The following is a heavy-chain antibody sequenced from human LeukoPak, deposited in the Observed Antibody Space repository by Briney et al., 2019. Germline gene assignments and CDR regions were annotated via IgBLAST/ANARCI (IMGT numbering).Heavy chain of an antibody. V-gene: IGHV3-11*01. J-gene: IGHJ1*01. CDR1: GFTFSDYY. CDR3: ARDGHYDILTGYFQD. D-gene: IGHD3-9*01. CDR2: ISSSGSTI. Sequence: GGSLRLSCAASGFTFSDYYMSWIRQAPGKGLERVAYISSSGSTIYYADSMKGRFTISRDNAKNSLYLQMNSLRAEDTAVYYCARDGHYDILTGYFQDWGQGTLVTVSS.